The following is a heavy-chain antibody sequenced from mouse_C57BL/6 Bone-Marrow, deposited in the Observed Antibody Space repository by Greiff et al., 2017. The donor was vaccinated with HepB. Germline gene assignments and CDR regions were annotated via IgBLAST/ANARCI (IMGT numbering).Heavy chain of an antibody. V-gene: IGHV1-82*01. J-gene: IGHJ2*01. CDR1: GYAFSSSW. CDR3: ARRSTFDY. Sequence: QVQLQQSGPELVKPGASVKISCKASGYAFSSSWMNWVKQRPGKGLEWIGRIYPGDGDTNYNGKFKGKATLTADKSSSTAYMQLSSLTSEDSAVYFCARRSTFDYWGKGTTLTVSS. CDR2: IYPGDGDT. D-gene: IGHD2-1*01.